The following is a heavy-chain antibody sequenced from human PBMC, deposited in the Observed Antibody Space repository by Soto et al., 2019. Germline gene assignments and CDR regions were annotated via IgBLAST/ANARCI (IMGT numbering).Heavy chain of an antibody. CDR3: ARAIGYYDSSGYYSPSAEYFQH. Sequence: SVKVSCKASGGTFSSYAISWVRQAPGQGLEWMGGIIPIFGTANYAQKFQGRVTITADKSTSTAYMELSSLRSEDTAVYYCARAIGYYDSSGYYSPSAEYFQHWGQGTLVTVSS. V-gene: IGHV1-69*06. J-gene: IGHJ1*01. CDR2: IIPIFGTA. D-gene: IGHD3-22*01. CDR1: GGTFSSYA.